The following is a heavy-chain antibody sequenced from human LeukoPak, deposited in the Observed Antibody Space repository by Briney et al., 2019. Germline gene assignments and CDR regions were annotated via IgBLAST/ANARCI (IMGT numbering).Heavy chain of an antibody. CDR1: GYSFTTYW. Sequence: GESLKISCKGSGYSFTTYWICWVRQLPGKGLEWMGIIYPGDSTTRYSPSFQGHVTISANKSSSPAYLQWSSLKASDTAMYYCARHTRVAAAGGVDPWGQGTLVTVSS. CDR2: IYPGDSTT. D-gene: IGHD6-13*01. V-gene: IGHV5-51*01. J-gene: IGHJ5*02. CDR3: ARHTRVAAAGGVDP.